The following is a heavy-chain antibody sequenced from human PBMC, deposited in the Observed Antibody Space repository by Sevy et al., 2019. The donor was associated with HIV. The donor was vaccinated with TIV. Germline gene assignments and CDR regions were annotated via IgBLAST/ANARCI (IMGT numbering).Heavy chain of an antibody. J-gene: IGHJ4*02. Sequence: SETLSLTCTVSGASMRSSHYWGWIRQPPGKGLEWIGSIYNGGTTYSNPSLKTRLTVSVDTSKNQFSLKLSSVTAADTAVYYCARVPQWLGPSFDSWGQGTLVTVSS. CDR2: IYNGGTT. CDR1: GASMRSSHY. D-gene: IGHD6-19*01. V-gene: IGHV4-39*01. CDR3: ARVPQWLGPSFDS.